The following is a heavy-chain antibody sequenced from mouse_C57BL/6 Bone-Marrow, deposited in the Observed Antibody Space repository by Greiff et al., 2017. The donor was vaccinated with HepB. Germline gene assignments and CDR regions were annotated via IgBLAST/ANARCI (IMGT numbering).Heavy chain of an antibody. J-gene: IGHJ1*03. CDR2: ISYDGSN. CDR3: AREVYYGYDWGYFDV. CDR1: GYSITSGYY. Sequence: EVQLQESGPGLVKPSQSLSLTCSVTGYSITSGYYWNWIRQFPGNKLEWMGYISYDGSNNYNPSLKNRISITRDTSKNQFFLKLNSVTTEDTATYYWAREVYYGYDWGYFDVWGTGTTVTVSS. V-gene: IGHV3-6*01. D-gene: IGHD2-2*01.